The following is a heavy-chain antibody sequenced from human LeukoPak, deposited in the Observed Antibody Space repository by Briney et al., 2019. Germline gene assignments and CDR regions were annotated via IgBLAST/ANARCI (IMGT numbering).Heavy chain of an antibody. Sequence: SVTVSCTASGDTFSSYVISWVRQAPGQGLEWMGGVIPIFGTPNYAQKFQGRVTITTDESTSTAYMELSSLGSEDTAVYYCAKGGYSSTTSYYYYYYMDVWDKGTTVTVSS. CDR3: AKGGYSSTTSYYYYYYMDV. J-gene: IGHJ6*03. D-gene: IGHD5-12*01. V-gene: IGHV1-69*05. CDR1: GDTFSSYV. CDR2: VIPIFGTP.